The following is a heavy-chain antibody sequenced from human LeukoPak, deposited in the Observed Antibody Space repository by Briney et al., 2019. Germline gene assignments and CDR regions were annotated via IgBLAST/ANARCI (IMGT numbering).Heavy chain of an antibody. CDR2: ISYDGSNK. CDR1: GFTFSSYG. V-gene: IGHV3-30*03. CDR3: ARDDGFSCYSY. Sequence: GRSLRLSCAASGFTFSSYGMHWVRQAPGKGLEWVAVISYDGSNKYYADSVKGRFTISRDNSKNTLYLQMNSLRAEDTAVYYCARDDGFSCYSYWGQGTLVTVSS. D-gene: IGHD3/OR15-3a*01. J-gene: IGHJ4*02.